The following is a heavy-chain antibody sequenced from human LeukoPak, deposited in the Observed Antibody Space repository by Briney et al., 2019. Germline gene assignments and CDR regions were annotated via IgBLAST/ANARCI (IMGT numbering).Heavy chain of an antibody. D-gene: IGHD2-2*01. Sequence: GGSLRLSCAASGFTFSDYAMHWVRQAPGKGLEWVSGISWNSGSIGYADSVKGRFTISRDNAKNCLYLQMNSLRAEDTALYYCAKAHVSCSSTSCYLSRRDYYYVMDVWGQGTTVTVSS. CDR3: AKAHVSCSSTSCYLSRRDYYYVMDV. J-gene: IGHJ6*02. V-gene: IGHV3-9*01. CDR2: ISWNSGSI. CDR1: GFTFSDYA.